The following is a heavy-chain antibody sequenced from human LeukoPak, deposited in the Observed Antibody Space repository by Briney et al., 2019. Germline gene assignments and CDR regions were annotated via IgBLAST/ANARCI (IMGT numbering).Heavy chain of an antibody. CDR2: STSGDRTT. CDR3: ARRSGATYYYGSGSYSNYYFDY. D-gene: IGHD3-10*01. J-gene: IGHJ4*02. Sequence: GGALRLSCAASEFTFRDYNMNWIRQAPGKGREGVAHSTSGDRTTFYADSVNGRFTISRDNAKNSLYLQMNSLRAEDTAVYYCARRSGATYYYGSGSYSNYYFDYWGQGTLVTVPS. V-gene: IGHV3-11*04. CDR1: EFTFRDYN.